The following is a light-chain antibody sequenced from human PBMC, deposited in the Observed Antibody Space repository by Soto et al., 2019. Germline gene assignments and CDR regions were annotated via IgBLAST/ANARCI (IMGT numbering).Light chain of an antibody. V-gene: IGLV2-8*01. J-gene: IGLJ2*01. CDR1: SSDVGGYNY. CDR3: SSYAGSNNFVV. CDR2: EGS. Sequence: QSALTQPPSASGSPGQSVTISCPGTSSDVGGYNYFSWYQQHPGKAPKLMIYEGSKRPSGVPDRFSGSKSGNTASLTVSGLQAEDEADYYCSSYAGSNNFVVFGGGTKLTVL.